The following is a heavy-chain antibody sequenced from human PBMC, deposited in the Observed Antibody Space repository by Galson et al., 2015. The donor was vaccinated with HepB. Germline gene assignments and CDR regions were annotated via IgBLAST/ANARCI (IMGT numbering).Heavy chain of an antibody. Sequence: SLRLSCATSEFNIGDYGMSWFRQAPGKGLEWVGFIRSKPYGGTTEYAASVKGRFTISRDDSKNVAYLQMNSLKTEDTAMYYCARDQGIVVVVAATSWFDPWGQGTLVTVSS. CDR1: EFNIGDYG. CDR2: IRSKPYGGTT. J-gene: IGHJ5*02. V-gene: IGHV3-49*03. D-gene: IGHD2-15*01. CDR3: ARDQGIVVVVAATSWFDP.